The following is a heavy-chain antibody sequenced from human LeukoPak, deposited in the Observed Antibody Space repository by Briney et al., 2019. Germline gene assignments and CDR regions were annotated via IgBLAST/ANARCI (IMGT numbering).Heavy chain of an antibody. D-gene: IGHD3-10*01. CDR1: GYTFTSYD. J-gene: IGHJ6*02. CDR3: ARSSTMVRGVIKPLFRDYYGMDV. V-gene: IGHV1-8*01. CDR2: MNPNRGNT. Sequence: ASVKVSCKASGYTFTSYDINWVRQATGHGLDWMGWMNPNRGNTGYAQKFQGRVTMTRNTSLSTAYMGLSSLRSEDTAVCYCARSSTMVRGVIKPLFRDYYGMDVWGQGTTVTVSS.